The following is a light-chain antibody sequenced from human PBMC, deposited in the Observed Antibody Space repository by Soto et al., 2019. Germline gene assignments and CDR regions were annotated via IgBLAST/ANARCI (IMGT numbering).Light chain of an antibody. CDR2: DAS. CDR3: QQSYSRVT. CDR1: QNIRTW. J-gene: IGKJ1*01. Sequence: DIQLTQSPSFLSASVGDRVTITCRASQNIRTWLSWYQQKPGKAPNLLIFDASSLQSGVPSRFSGSRSGTDFTLTISSLQPEDFATYYCQQSYSRVTFGQGTKVDIK. V-gene: IGKV1-39*01.